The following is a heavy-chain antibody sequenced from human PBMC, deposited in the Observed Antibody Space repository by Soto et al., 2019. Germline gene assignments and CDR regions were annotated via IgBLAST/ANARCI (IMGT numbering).Heavy chain of an antibody. J-gene: IGHJ4*01. CDR1: GFTFSDHY. CDR2: IRNKANSYTT. Sequence: EVQLVESGGGLVQPGGSQRLSCAASGFTFSDHYMDWVRQAPGKGLEWVGRIRNKANSYTTDYVASVKGRFTISRDDAKDSLYLPMNSLKTEDTAIYHCARDSGKGTDFDYWGHGTLATVSS. V-gene: IGHV3-72*01. D-gene: IGHD1-26*01. CDR3: ARDSGKGTDFDY.